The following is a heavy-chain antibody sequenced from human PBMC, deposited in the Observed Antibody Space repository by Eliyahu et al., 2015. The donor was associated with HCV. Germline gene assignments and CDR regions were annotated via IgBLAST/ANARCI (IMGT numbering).Heavy chain of an antibody. CDR3: ARIRDYNDAFDI. CDR2: IFWNDEK. Sequence: QVTLKESGPVLVKPTETLALTCTVSGFSLSNARMGVSWIRQPPGKALEWLAHIFWNDEKLYSRSLKSRLTISKDTSESQVVLTMTNMDPLDTATYYCARIRDYNDAFDIWGQGTMVTVSS. D-gene: IGHD4-11*01. J-gene: IGHJ3*02. V-gene: IGHV2-26*01. CDR1: GFSLSNARMG.